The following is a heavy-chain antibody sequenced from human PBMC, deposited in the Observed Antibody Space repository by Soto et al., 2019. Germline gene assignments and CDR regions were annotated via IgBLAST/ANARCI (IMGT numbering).Heavy chain of an antibody. V-gene: IGHV3-23*01. Sequence: VQLLASGGGLVQPGGSLRLSCAASGFTFSNYAMSWVRQAPGKALEWVSSINIVGGNTNYADSVRGRFTMSRDDSKNTVFLQMNSLRVEDTAIYYCTKNYYFDSWGQGTLVTVSS. J-gene: IGHJ4*02. CDR1: GFTFSNYA. CDR2: INIVGGNT. CDR3: TKNYYFDS.